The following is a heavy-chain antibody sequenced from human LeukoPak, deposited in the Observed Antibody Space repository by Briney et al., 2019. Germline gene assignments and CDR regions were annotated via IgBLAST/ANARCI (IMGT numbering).Heavy chain of an antibody. CDR3: ARQGGDYGSEYFQH. J-gene: IGHJ1*01. CDR1: GYSISSGYY. CDR2: IYHSGST. V-gene: IGHV4-38-2*01. D-gene: IGHD4-17*01. Sequence: SETLSLTCAVSGYSISSGYYWGWIRQPPGKGLEWIGSIYHSGSTYYNPSLKSRVTISVDTSKNQFSLKLSSVTAADTAVYYCARQGGDYGSEYFQHWGQGTLVTVSS.